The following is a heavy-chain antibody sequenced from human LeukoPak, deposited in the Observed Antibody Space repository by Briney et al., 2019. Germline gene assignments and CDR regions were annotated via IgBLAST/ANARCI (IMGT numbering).Heavy chain of an antibody. CDR2: IYPGDSDT. J-gene: IGHJ5*02. CDR3: ARQLGYCSGGSCYEGSWFDP. CDR1: GYSFASYW. V-gene: IGHV5-51*01. D-gene: IGHD2-15*01. Sequence: GESLKISCKGSGYSFASYWIGWVRQMPGKGLEWMGIIYPGDSDTRYSPSFQGQVTISADKSISTAYLQWSSLKASDTAMYYCARQLGYCSGGSCYEGSWFDPWGQGTLVTVSS.